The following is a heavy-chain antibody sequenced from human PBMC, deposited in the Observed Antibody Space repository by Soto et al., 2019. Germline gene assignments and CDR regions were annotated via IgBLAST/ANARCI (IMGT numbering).Heavy chain of an antibody. CDR3: AKAPSPYSSPGPGVVY. CDR2: ISYDGSNK. CDR1: GFTFSSYG. Sequence: PGGSLRLSCAASGFTFSSYGMHWVRQAPGKGLEWVAVISYDGSNKYYADSVKGRFTISRDNSKNTLYLQMNSLRAEDTAVYYCAKAPSPYSSPGPGVVYWGQGTLVTVS. D-gene: IGHD6-13*01. V-gene: IGHV3-30*18. J-gene: IGHJ4*02.